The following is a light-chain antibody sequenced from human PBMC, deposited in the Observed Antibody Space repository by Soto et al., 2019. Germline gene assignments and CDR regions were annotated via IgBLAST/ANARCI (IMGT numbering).Light chain of an antibody. CDR1: QGVSTN. CDR2: AAS. V-gene: IGKV3-15*01. Sequence: EIVMTQSPATLSVSPGERATLSCRASQGVSTNLAWYQQKRGQAPRLLIYAASTRATGIPARFSGSGSGTEFTLTISSLQSGDFAVYYCQQYDDWPETFGEG. J-gene: IGKJ1*01. CDR3: QQYDDWPET.